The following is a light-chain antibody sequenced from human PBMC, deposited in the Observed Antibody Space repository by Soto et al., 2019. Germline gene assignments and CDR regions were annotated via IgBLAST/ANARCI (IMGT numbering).Light chain of an antibody. CDR3: SSFTTSDTYV. V-gene: IGLV2-18*02. Sequence: QSVLTQPPSVSGSPGQSATISCIGTSSDIGSYNRVSWYQQPPGAAPKLMICEVNNRPSGVPERFSGSKSGNTASLTIFGLQAEDEADYYCSSFTTSDTYVFGTGTKVTVL. CDR1: SSDIGSYNR. J-gene: IGLJ1*01. CDR2: EVN.